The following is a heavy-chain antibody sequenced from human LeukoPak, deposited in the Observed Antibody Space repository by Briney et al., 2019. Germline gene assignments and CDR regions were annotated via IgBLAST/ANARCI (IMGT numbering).Heavy chain of an antibody. J-gene: IGHJ4*02. CDR2: ISSSGSTI. CDR3: ARGRSYGRYYFDY. Sequence: GSLRLSCAASGFTFSDYYMSWIRQAPGKGLEWVSYISSSGSTICYADSVKGRFTISRDNAKNSLYLQMNSLRAEDTAVYYCARGRSYGRYYFDYWGQGTLVTVSS. V-gene: IGHV3-11*01. D-gene: IGHD5-18*01. CDR1: GFTFSDYY.